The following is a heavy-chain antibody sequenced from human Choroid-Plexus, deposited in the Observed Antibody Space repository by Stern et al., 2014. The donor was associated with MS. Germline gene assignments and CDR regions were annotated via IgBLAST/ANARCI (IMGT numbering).Heavy chain of an antibody. Sequence: MQLVESGGGVAQPGRPLILSCAASGFTFSNFGMHWVRQAPGKGLEWVALISYDGSDKCYADSVKGRFTIFRDNSKNTLYMHMNSLRAEDTAVYYCAKDRQWSTYFFDYWGQGSLVTVSS. V-gene: IGHV3-30*18. D-gene: IGHD2-15*01. CDR2: ISYDGSDK. CDR1: GFTFSNFG. CDR3: AKDRQWSTYFFDY. J-gene: IGHJ4*02.